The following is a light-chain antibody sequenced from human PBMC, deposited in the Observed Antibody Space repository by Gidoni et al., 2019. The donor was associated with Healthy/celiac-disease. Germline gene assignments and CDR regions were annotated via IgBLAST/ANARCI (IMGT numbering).Light chain of an antibody. Sequence: EIVLTQSPATLSLSPGARATLACGASQSVSSSYLAWDQQKPGLAPGLLIDDASSRATGLPVRFSGSGSGTDFTLTISRLEPEDFALYYCQQYGSSPQTFGQGTKVEIK. J-gene: IGKJ1*01. CDR1: QSVSSSY. CDR3: QQYGSSPQT. V-gene: IGKV3D-20*01. CDR2: DAS.